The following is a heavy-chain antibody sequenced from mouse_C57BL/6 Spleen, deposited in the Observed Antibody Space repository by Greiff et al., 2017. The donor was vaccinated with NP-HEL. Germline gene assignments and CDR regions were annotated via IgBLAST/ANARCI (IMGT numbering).Heavy chain of an antibody. CDR1: GYSFTGYY. V-gene: IGHV1-42*01. CDR2: INPSTGGT. J-gene: IGHJ2*01. D-gene: IGHD1-1*01. Sequence: DVQLQESGPELVKPGASVKISCKASGYSFTGYYMNWVKQSPEKSLEWIGEINPSTGGTTYNQKFKAKATLTVDKSSSTAYMQLKSLTSEDSAVYYCARFYLFDYWGQGTTLTVSS. CDR3: ARFYLFDY.